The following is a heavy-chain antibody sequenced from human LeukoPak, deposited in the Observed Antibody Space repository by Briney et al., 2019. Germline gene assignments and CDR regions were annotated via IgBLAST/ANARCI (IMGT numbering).Heavy chain of an antibody. J-gene: IGHJ4*02. CDR1: GGSISSYY. Sequence: PSETLSLTCTVSGGSISSYYWSWIRQPPGKGLEWIGYIYYSGSTNYNPSLKSRVTISVDTSKNQFSLKLSSVTAADTAVYYCARLTMVRGVMDYWGQGTLVTVSS. D-gene: IGHD3-10*01. CDR3: ARLTMVRGVMDY. V-gene: IGHV4-59*08. CDR2: IYYSGST.